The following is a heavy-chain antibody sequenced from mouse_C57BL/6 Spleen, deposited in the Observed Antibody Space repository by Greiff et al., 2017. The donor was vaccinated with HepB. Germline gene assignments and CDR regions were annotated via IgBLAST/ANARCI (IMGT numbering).Heavy chain of an antibody. CDR1: GYTFTSYW. J-gene: IGHJ3*01. CDR3: ARGGYSNYVTWFAY. V-gene: IGHV1-55*01. D-gene: IGHD2-5*01. Sequence: VQLQQPGAELVKPGASVKMSCKASGYTFTSYWITWVKQRPGQGLEWIGDIYPGSGSTNYNEKFKSKATLTVDTSSSTAYMQLSSLTSEDSAVYYCARGGYSNYVTWFAYRGQGTLVTVSA. CDR2: IYPGSGST.